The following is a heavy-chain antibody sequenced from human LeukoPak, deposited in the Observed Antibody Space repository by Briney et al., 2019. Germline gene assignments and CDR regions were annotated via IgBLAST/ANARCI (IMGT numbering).Heavy chain of an antibody. Sequence: PGGSLRLSCAASGFTFSSYGMHWVRQAPGKGLEWVTFIRYDGRDKYYADSVKGRFTISRDNSKNTAFLQMNSLRAEDTAVYYCAREWVGATAYFDYWGQGTLVTVSS. CDR3: AREWVGATAYFDY. CDR2: IRYDGRDK. V-gene: IGHV3-30*02. J-gene: IGHJ4*02. CDR1: GFTFSSYG. D-gene: IGHD1-26*01.